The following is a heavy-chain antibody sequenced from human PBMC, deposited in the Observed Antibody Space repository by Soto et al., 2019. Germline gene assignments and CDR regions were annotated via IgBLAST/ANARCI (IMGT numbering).Heavy chain of an antibody. CDR2: IYHSGST. V-gene: IGHV4-30-2*01. D-gene: IGHD6-13*01. J-gene: IGHJ4*02. CDR3: ARVHSSRYHYFDY. CDR1: GCSISSGGYS. Sequence: PSETLSLTCPVSGCSISSGGYSWSWIRQPPGKGLEWIGYIYHSGSTYYNPSLKSRVTISVDRSKNQFSLKLSSVTAADTAVYYGARVHSSRYHYFDYWGQGTVVTVSS.